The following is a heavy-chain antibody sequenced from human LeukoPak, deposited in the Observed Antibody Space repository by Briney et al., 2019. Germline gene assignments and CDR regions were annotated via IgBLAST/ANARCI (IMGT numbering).Heavy chain of an antibody. CDR2: INHSGST. CDR1: GGSFSGYY. V-gene: IGHV4-34*01. J-gene: IGHJ4*02. D-gene: IGHD1-26*01. CDR3: ARVPRVGATFDY. Sequence: SETLSLTCAVYGGSFSGYYWSWIRQPPGKGLEWIGEINHSGSTNYNPSLKSRVTISVDTSKNQFSLKLSSVTAADTAVYYCARVPRVGATFDYWGQGTLVTVSS.